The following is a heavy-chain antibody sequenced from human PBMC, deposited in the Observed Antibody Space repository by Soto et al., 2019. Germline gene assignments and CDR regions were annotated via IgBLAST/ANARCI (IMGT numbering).Heavy chain of an antibody. CDR1: GYSFTSYW. V-gene: IGHV5-10-1*01. Sequence: PGESLKISCKGSGYSFTSYWISWVRQMPGKGLEWMGRIDPSGSYTNYSPSFQGHVTISADKSISTAYLQWSSLKASDTAMYYCARPTYYYGSGSYWDSYYYYGMDVWGQGTTVTVSS. CDR2: IDPSGSYT. J-gene: IGHJ6*02. CDR3: ARPTYYYGSGSYWDSYYYYGMDV. D-gene: IGHD3-10*01.